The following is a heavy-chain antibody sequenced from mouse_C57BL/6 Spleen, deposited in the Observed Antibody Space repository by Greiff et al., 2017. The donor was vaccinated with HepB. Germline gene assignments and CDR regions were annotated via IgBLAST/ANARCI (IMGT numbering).Heavy chain of an antibody. CDR1: GYAFSSSW. CDR3: ARGDYGSLMDY. Sequence: VQLQQSGPELVKPGASVKIPCKASGYAFSSSWMNWVKQRPGKGLEWIGRIYPGDGDTNYNGKFKGKATLTADKSSSTAYMQLSSLTSEDSAVYFCARGDYGSLMDYWGQGTSVTVSS. D-gene: IGHD1-1*01. V-gene: IGHV1-82*01. CDR2: IYPGDGDT. J-gene: IGHJ4*01.